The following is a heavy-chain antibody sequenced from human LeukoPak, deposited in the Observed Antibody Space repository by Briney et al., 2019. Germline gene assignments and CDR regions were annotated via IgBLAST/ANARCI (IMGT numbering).Heavy chain of an antibody. CDR3: ASPMRDYYGSGCYP. CDR2: IYYSGST. Sequence: SETLSLTCTVSGGSISSSIYYWGWIRQPPGKGLEWIGSIYYSGSTYYNPSLKSRVTISVDTSKNQFSLKLSSVTAADTAVYYCASPMRDYYGSGCYPWGQGTLVTVSS. V-gene: IGHV4-39*01. D-gene: IGHD3-10*01. CDR1: GGSISSSIYY. J-gene: IGHJ5*02.